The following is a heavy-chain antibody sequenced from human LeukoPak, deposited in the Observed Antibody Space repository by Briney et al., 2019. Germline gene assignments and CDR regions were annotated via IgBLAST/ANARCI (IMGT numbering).Heavy chain of an antibody. V-gene: IGHV4-38-2*01. CDR1: GYSISSAFY. Sequence: PSETLSLTCAVSGYSISSAFYWGWIRQPPGKGLEWIGYIYYSGSTNYNPSLKSRVTISVDTSKNQFSLKLRSVTAADTAVYYCARVTGYMIEDYFDYWGQGILVTVSS. CDR2: IYYSGST. CDR3: ARVTGYMIEDYFDY. J-gene: IGHJ4*02. D-gene: IGHD3-9*01.